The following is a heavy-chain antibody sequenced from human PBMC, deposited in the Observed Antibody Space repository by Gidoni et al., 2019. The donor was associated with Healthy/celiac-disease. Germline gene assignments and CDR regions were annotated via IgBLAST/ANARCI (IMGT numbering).Heavy chain of an antibody. CDR1: GFTVSRNY. D-gene: IGHD2-21*02. CDR3: ARDNCGGDCYSVLYYGMDV. J-gene: IGHJ6*02. V-gene: IGHV3-53*01. CDR2: IYSGGST. Sequence: EVQLVESGGGLIQPGGSLRLSCAASGFTVSRNYMSWVRQAPGKGLEWVSVIYSGGSTYYADSVKGRFTNSRDNSKNTLYLQMNSLRAEDTAVYYCARDNCGGDCYSVLYYGMDVWGQGTTVTVSS.